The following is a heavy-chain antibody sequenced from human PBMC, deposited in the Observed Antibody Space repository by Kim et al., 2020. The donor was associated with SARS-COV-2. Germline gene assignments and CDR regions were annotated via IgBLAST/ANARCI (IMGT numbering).Heavy chain of an antibody. V-gene: IGHV3-30*01. CDR3: ARDEGSSSRTTFDY. J-gene: IGHJ4*02. D-gene: IGHD6-6*01. Sequence: ADSGKGRFTISRDNSKNTLYLQMNRLRAEDTAVYYCARDEGSSSRTTFDYWGQGTLVTVSS.